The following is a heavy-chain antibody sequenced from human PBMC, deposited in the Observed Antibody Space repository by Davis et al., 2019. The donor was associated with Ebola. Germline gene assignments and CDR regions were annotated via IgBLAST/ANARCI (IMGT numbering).Heavy chain of an antibody. CDR2: INAGNGNT. V-gene: IGHV1-3*01. Sequence: ASVKVSCKASGGIFSSYAISWVRQAPGQRLEWMGWINAGNGNTKYSQKFQGRVTITRDTSASTAYMELRSLRSDDTAVYYCARGRAMVRGDHNDYWGQGTLVTVSS. D-gene: IGHD3-10*01. J-gene: IGHJ4*02. CDR3: ARGRAMVRGDHNDY. CDR1: GGIFSSYA.